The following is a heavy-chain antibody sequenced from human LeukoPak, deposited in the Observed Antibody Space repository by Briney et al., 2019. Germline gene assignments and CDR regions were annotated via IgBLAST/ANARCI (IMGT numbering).Heavy chain of an antibody. Sequence: SETLSLTCTVSGGSIRSYYWSWIRQPAGKGLEWIGRIYTSGSTNYNPSLESRVTMSVDTSKNQFSLKLSSVTAADTAVYYCARISDCSSSSCPYYYYMDVWGEGTTVTVSS. D-gene: IGHD2-2*01. CDR3: ARISDCSSSSCPYYYYMDV. V-gene: IGHV4-4*07. CDR2: IYTSGST. CDR1: GGSIRSYY. J-gene: IGHJ6*03.